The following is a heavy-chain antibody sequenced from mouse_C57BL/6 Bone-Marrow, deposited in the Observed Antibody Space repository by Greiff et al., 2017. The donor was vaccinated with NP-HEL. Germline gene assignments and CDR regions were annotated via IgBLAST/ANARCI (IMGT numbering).Heavy chain of an antibody. CDR1: GYSITSGYD. V-gene: IGHV3-1*01. CDR3: ARGDGPSFAY. CDR2: ISYSGST. J-gene: IGHJ3*01. D-gene: IGHD2-3*01. Sequence: DVQLQESGPGMVKPSQSLSLTCTVTGYSITSGYDWHWIRHFPGNKLEWMGYISYSGSTNYNPSLKSRISITHDTSKNHFFLKLNSVTTEDTATYYCARGDGPSFAYWGQGTLVTVSA.